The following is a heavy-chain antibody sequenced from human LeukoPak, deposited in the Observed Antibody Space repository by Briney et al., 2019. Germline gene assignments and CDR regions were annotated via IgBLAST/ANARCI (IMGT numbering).Heavy chain of an antibody. CDR2: ISVDNGNT. CDR1: GYTFINHA. J-gene: IGHJ4*02. V-gene: IGHV1-18*01. CDR3: AKDCSAWSLDY. Sequence: ASVKVSCKASGYTFINHAISGVQQAPGKGLEWMGWISVDNGNTHYAQKVQGRVTMTRETSPRKAHMGPSSLTADDTAGYYCAKDCSAWSLDYWGQGTLVTVSS. D-gene: IGHD6-19*01.